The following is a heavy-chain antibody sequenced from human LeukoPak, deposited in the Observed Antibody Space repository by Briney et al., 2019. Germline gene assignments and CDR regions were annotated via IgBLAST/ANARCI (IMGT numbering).Heavy chain of an antibody. D-gene: IGHD6-13*01. V-gene: IGHV3-48*03. CDR2: ISSSSSSI. CDR1: GFTFSSYE. CDR3: ARGKLRIAAAGTSALDY. Sequence: GGSLRLSCAASGFTFSSYEMNWVRQAPGKGLEWVSYISSSSSSIYYADSVKGRFTISRDNAKNSLYLQMNSLRAEDTAVYYCARGKLRIAAAGTSALDYWGQGTLVTVSS. J-gene: IGHJ4*02.